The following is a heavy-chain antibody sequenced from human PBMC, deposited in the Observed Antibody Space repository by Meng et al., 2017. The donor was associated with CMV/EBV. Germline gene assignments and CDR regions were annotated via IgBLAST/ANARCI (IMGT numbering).Heavy chain of an antibody. Sequence: ASVKVSCKASGYTFTSYDINWVRQATGQGLEWMGWMNPNSGNTGYAQKFQGRVTITRNTSISTAYMELSSLRSEDTAVYYCARDGYSSSWYGPGYYYYYYGMDVWGQGTTVTVSS. CDR1: GYTFTSYD. CDR2: MNPNSGNT. D-gene: IGHD6-13*01. J-gene: IGHJ6*02. V-gene: IGHV1-8*03. CDR3: ARDGYSSSWYGPGYYYYYYGMDV.